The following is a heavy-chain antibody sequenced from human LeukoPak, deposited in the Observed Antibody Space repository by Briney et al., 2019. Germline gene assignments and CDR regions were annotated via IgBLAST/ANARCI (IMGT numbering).Heavy chain of an antibody. CDR3: GTGSYDYWFFNY. V-gene: IGHV3-21*01. CDR2: ISSSSSYI. D-gene: IGHD3-3*01. Sequence: GGSLRLSCAASGFTFSSYSMNWVRQAPGKGLEWVSSISSSSSYIYYADSVKGRFTISRDNAKNSLYLQMNSLRAEDTAVYYCGTGSYDYWFFNYWGQGTLVTVSS. CDR1: GFTFSSYS. J-gene: IGHJ4*02.